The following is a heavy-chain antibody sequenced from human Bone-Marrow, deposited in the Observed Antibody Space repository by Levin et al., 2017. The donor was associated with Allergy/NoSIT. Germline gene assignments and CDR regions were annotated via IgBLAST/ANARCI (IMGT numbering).Heavy chain of an antibody. CDR2: IYWDGDK. CDR1: GFSLSTAGVG. V-gene: IGHV2-5*02. D-gene: IGHD4-23*01. CDR3: AHMFNSYKTFDY. J-gene: IGHJ4*02. Sequence: VSGPTLVKPTQTLTLTCTFSGFSLSTAGVGVGWIRQPPGKALEWLAVIYWDGDKRYSPSLQNRLTITKDSSRDLVVLTMTTMDPVDTATYFCAHMFNSYKTFDYWGQGTLVTVSS.